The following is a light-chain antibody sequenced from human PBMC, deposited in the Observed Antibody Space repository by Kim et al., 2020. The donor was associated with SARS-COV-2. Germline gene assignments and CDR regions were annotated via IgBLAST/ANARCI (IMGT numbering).Light chain of an antibody. V-gene: IGKV3-15*01. CDR3: QQYDYWPRT. CDR1: KRVSGSN. Sequence: SPGGRAALPCRTGKRVSGSNLAWYQQRAEEPPRLIIDGADSRATSTPSRCSGRGGGTEITLTSSRLHAEDVADYCCQQYDYWPRTFGQGTKVDIK. CDR2: GAD. J-gene: IGKJ1*01.